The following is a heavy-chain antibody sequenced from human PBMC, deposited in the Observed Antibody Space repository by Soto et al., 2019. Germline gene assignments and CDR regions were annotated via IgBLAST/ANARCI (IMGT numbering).Heavy chain of an antibody. V-gene: IGHV4-59*08. CDR3: ARHDASGAAAGTPYYYYMDV. CDR1: GGSISTYY. D-gene: IGHD6-13*01. Sequence: QVQLQESGPGLVKPSETLSLTCTVSGGSISTYYWSWIRQPPGRGLEWLGYIYNSGSTNYNLSLKSRVTMSVDTSKNQFSLKLSSVTAADTAVYYCARHDASGAAAGTPYYYYMDVWGKGTTVTVSS. CDR2: IYNSGST. J-gene: IGHJ6*03.